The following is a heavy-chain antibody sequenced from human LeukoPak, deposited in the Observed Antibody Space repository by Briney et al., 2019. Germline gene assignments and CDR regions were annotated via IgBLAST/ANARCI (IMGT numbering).Heavy chain of an antibody. V-gene: IGHV3-21*01. Sequence: PGGSLRLSCAASGFTFSSYSMNWVRQAPGKGLEWVSSISSSSSYIYYADSVKGRFTISRDNAKNSLYLQMNSLRAEDTAVYYCAREGQVVVVPAIDYWGQGTLVTVSS. CDR3: AREGQVVVVPAIDY. D-gene: IGHD2-2*01. CDR2: ISSSSSYI. CDR1: GFTFSSYS. J-gene: IGHJ4*02.